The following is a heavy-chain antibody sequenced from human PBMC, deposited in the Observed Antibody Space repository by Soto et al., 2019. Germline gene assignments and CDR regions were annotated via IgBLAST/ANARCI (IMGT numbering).Heavy chain of an antibody. Sequence: GGSLRLSCAASGFTFSSFAMGWVRQAPGKGLVWVSRINSDGSSTSYADSVKGRFTISRDNAKNTLYLQMNSLRAEDTAVYYCARGTTDTAMALAPEFYYYGMDVWGQGTTVTVSS. D-gene: IGHD5-18*01. V-gene: IGHV3-74*01. CDR2: INSDGSST. CDR1: GFTFSSFA. J-gene: IGHJ6*02. CDR3: ARGTTDTAMALAPEFYYYGMDV.